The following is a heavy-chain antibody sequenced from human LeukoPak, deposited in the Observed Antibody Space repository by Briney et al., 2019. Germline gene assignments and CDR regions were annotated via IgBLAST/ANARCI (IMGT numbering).Heavy chain of an antibody. V-gene: IGHV3-23*01. Sequence: GGSLRLSCAASGSTFSSYAMSWVRQAPGKGLEWVSAISGSGGSTHYADSVKGRFTISRDNSKNTLYLQMNSLRAEDTAVYYCAKDRGSSGLYLGYNWFDPWGQGTLVTVSS. CDR1: GSTFSSYA. CDR2: ISGSGGST. J-gene: IGHJ5*02. D-gene: IGHD6-19*01. CDR3: AKDRGSSGLYLGYNWFDP.